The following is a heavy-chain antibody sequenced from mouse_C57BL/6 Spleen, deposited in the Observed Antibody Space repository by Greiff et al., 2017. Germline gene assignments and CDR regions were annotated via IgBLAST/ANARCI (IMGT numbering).Heavy chain of an antibody. D-gene: IGHD2-5*01. J-gene: IGHJ3*01. Sequence: EVQLQQSGPELVKPGASVKISCKASGYTFTDYYMNWVKQSHGKSLEWIGDINPNNGGTSYNQKFKGKATLTVDKSSSTAYMELRSLTSEDSAVYYCSYSNGGWFAYWGQWTLVTVSA. V-gene: IGHV1-26*01. CDR2: INPNNGGT. CDR3: SYSNGGWFAY. CDR1: GYTFTDYY.